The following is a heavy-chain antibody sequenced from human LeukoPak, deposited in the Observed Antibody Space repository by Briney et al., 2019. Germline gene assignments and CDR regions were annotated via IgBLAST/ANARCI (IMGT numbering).Heavy chain of an antibody. Sequence: SETLSLTCTVSGGSISSYYWSWIRQPPGKGLEWIGYIYYSGSTNYNPSLKSRVTISVDTSKNQFSLKLSSVTAADTAVYYCARARGIQLWLFWFDPWGQGTLVTVSS. CDR3: ARARGIQLWLFWFDP. CDR1: GGSISSYY. D-gene: IGHD5-18*01. CDR2: IYYSGST. V-gene: IGHV4-59*01. J-gene: IGHJ5*02.